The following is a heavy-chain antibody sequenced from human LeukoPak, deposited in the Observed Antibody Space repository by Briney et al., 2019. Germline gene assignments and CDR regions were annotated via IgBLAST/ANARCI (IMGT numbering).Heavy chain of an antibody. J-gene: IGHJ4*02. CDR1: GFTFSDYY. Sequence: GGSLGLSCAASGFTFSDYYMSWIRQAPGKGLEWVSYITSSGTTIYYADSVKGRFTTSRDNAKNSLSLQMNSLRAEDTAVYYCARESGSTFDYWGQGTLVTASS. V-gene: IGHV3-11*01. D-gene: IGHD3-10*01. CDR2: ITSSGTTI. CDR3: ARESGSTFDY.